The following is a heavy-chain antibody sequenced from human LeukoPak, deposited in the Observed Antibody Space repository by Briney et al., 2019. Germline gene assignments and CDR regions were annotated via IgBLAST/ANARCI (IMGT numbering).Heavy chain of an antibody. D-gene: IGHD3-3*01. CDR3: ATDPRTTVFGTFRYYYMDV. J-gene: IGHJ6*03. V-gene: IGHV1-2*02. Sequence: ASVKVSCKVSGYTLTELPMHWVRQAPGKGLEWMGWINPDSGYTNYAQKFQGRVTMTRDTSINTAYMELSRLTSDDTAVYYCATDPRTTVFGTFRYYYMDVWGEGTTVAVSS. CDR2: INPDSGYT. CDR1: GYTLTELP.